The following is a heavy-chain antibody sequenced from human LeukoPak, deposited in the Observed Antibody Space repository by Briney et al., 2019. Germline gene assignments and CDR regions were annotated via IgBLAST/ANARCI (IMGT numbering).Heavy chain of an antibody. V-gene: IGHV4-59*01. CDR1: GGSISSYY. Sequence: SETLSLXCTVSGGSISSYYWSWIRQPPGKGLEWIGYIYYSGSTNYNPSLKSRVTISVDTSKSQFSLKLSSVTAADTAVYYCARASYGSGSSLNYWGQGTLVTVSS. CDR3: ARASYGSGSSLNY. CDR2: IYYSGST. J-gene: IGHJ4*02. D-gene: IGHD3-10*01.